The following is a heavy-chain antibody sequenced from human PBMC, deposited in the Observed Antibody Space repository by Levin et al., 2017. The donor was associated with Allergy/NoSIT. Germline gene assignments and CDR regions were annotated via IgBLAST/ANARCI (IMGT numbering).Heavy chain of an antibody. Sequence: SVKVSCKASGGTFSSYAFSWVRQAPGQGLEWLGRIIPIFGTADYAQKFQGRVTITAHESTTTAYMELSSLRSEDTAVYYCARSVNRGGYYQRYDYWGQGTLVTVSS. J-gene: IGHJ4*02. V-gene: IGHV1-69*13. D-gene: IGHD3-22*01. CDR1: GGTFSSYA. CDR2: IIPIFGTA. CDR3: ARSVNRGGYYQRYDY.